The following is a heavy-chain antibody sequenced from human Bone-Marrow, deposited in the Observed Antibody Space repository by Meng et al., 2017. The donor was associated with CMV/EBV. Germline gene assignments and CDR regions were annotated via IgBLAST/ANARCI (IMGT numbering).Heavy chain of an antibody. CDR3: ARGGLGHYYYGMDV. Sequence: ASVKVSCKASGYTLTDYYIHWARQAPGQGLEWMGWLNPNTGGTIYAQKFQGRVTMTRDTSINTAYIDLSGLRSDDTAIYYCARGGLGHYYYGMDVWSLGTTVTVSS. CDR2: LNPNTGGT. CDR1: GYTLTDYY. V-gene: IGHV1-2*02. J-gene: IGHJ6*02.